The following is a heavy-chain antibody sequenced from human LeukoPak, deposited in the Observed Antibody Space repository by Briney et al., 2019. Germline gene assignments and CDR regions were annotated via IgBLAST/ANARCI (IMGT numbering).Heavy chain of an antibody. J-gene: IGHJ4*02. Sequence: ASAKVSRKASGYTFTSYGISWVRQAPGQGLEWMGWISAYNGNTNYAQKLQGRVTMTTDTSTSTAYMELRSLRSDDTAVYYCARERITMVRGVIITAEGLDYWGQGTLVTVSS. CDR1: GYTFTSYG. V-gene: IGHV1-18*01. D-gene: IGHD3-10*01. CDR2: ISAYNGNT. CDR3: ARERITMVRGVIITAEGLDY.